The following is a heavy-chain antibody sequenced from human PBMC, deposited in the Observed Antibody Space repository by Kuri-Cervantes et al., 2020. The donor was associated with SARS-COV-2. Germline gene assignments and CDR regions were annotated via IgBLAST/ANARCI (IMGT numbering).Heavy chain of an antibody. Sequence: SGPTLVKPTETLTLTCTVSGFSLSNARMGVSWIRQPPGKALEWLAHIFSNDEKSYSTSLKSRLTISKDTYKSQVVLTMTNMDPVDTATYYCARTLHPVWPGSGTYYFDYWGQGTLVTVSS. CDR1: GFSLSNARMG. CDR2: IFSNDEK. J-gene: IGHJ4*02. V-gene: IGHV2-26*01. CDR3: ARTLHPVWPGSGTYYFDY. D-gene: IGHD3-16*01.